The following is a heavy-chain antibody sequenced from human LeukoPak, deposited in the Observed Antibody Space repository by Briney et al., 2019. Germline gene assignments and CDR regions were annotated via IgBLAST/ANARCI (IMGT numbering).Heavy chain of an antibody. CDR2: INPNSGGT. J-gene: IGHJ5*02. D-gene: IGHD3-10*01. CDR3: ARSKRITMVRGVIITSDFWFDP. Sequence: ASVRVSCKASGYTFTGYYMHWVRQAPGQGLEWMGWINPNSGGTNYAQKFQGRVTMTRDTSISTAYMELSRLRSDDTAVYYCARSKRITMVRGVIITSDFWFDPWGQGTLVTVSS. CDR1: GYTFTGYY. V-gene: IGHV1-2*02.